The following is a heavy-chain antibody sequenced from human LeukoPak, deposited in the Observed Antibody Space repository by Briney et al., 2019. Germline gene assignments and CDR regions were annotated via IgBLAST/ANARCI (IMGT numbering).Heavy chain of an antibody. J-gene: IGHJ4*02. Sequence: GGSLRLSCVVSGFTLSTYWMHWIRQAPGKGLVWVARINNAGSSATYGDSVKGRFTISRDNAKNTVDLQMDNLSAEDTAVYYCARDKGFAQDYWGQGTLVTVS. D-gene: IGHD3-3*01. V-gene: IGHV3-74*03. CDR2: INNAGSSA. CDR3: ARDKGFAQDY. CDR1: GFTLSTYW.